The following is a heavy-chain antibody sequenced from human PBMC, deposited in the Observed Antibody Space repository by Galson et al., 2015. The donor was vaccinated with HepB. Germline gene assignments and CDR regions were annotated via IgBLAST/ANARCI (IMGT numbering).Heavy chain of an antibody. CDR1: GFTFSSYW. CDR3: ARVVTDYGDYWYFDL. J-gene: IGHJ2*01. D-gene: IGHD4-17*01. V-gene: IGHV3-74*01. CDR2: INSDGSST. Sequence: SLRLSCAASGFTFSSYWMHWVRQAPGKGLVWVSRINSDGSSTSYADPVKGRFTISRDNAKNTLYLQMNSLRAEDTAVYYCARVVTDYGDYWYFDLWGRGTLVTVSS.